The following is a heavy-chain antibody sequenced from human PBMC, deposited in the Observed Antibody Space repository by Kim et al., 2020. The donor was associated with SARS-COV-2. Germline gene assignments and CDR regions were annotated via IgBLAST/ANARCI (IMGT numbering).Heavy chain of an antibody. Sequence: VKRRFTISRDNPENTLYLQMNSLRPEDTAVYYCAKAVVRGVNYYYYGMDVWGQGTTVAVSS. D-gene: IGHD3-10*01. J-gene: IGHJ6*01. CDR3: AKAVVRGVNYYYYGMDV. V-gene: IGHV3-30*02.